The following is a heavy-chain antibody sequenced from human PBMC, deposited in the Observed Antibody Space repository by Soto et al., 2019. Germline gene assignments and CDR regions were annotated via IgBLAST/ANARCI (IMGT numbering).Heavy chain of an antibody. CDR3: AKDGWHIVVVTAIPEYFQH. CDR2: ISGSGGST. D-gene: IGHD2-21*02. CDR1: GFTFSSYA. J-gene: IGHJ1*01. Sequence: EVQLLESGGGLVQPGGSLRLSCAASGFTFSSYAMSWVRQAPGKGLEWVSAISGSGGSTYYADSVKGRFTISRDNSKNTLYLQMNSLRAEDTAVYYCAKDGWHIVVVTAIPEYFQHWGQGTLVTVS. V-gene: IGHV3-23*01.